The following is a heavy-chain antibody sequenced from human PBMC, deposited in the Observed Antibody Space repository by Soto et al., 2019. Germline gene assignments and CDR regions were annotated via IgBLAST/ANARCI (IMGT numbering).Heavy chain of an antibody. CDR1: GGTFSSSA. J-gene: IGHJ3*02. V-gene: IGHV1-69*01. CDR3: AGGHGGDCYSCAFDI. Sequence: QVQLVQSGAEVKKPGSSVKVSCKASGGTFSSSAISWGRQAPGHGLEWMGGIIPIFGTANYAQKFQGRVTIAADESTSTAYVELSSLRSEVTALYYCAGGHGGDCYSCAFDIWGQETMVTVSS. D-gene: IGHD2-21*02. CDR2: IIPIFGTA.